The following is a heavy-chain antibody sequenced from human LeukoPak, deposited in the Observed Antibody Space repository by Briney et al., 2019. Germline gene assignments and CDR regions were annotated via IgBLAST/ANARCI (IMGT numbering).Heavy chain of an antibody. V-gene: IGHV3-21*01. CDR3: ARDRRFGELLKGDDAFDI. CDR2: ISSSSSYI. Sequence: PGGSLRLSCAASGFTLSSCGMHWVRQAPGKGLEWVSSISSSSSYIYYADSVKGRFTISRDNAKNSLYLQMNSLRAEDTAVYYCARDRRFGELLKGDDAFDIWGQGTMVTVSS. D-gene: IGHD3-10*01. CDR1: GFTLSSCG. J-gene: IGHJ3*02.